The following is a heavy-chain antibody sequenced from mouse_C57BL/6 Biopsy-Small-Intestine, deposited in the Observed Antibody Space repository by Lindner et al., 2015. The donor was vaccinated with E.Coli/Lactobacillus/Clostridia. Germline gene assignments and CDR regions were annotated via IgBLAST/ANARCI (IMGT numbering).Heavy chain of an antibody. D-gene: IGHD2-2*01. Sequence: VQLQESGPELVKPGASVKMSCKASGYTFTTYNTHWVKQSHGKSPEWVGYINPNSGGTNYNQKFRGRVTLTVNKSSSTAYMELRSLTSEDSAVYYCARGVTTFLDFWGQGTTLTVSS. V-gene: IGHV1-22*01. J-gene: IGHJ2*01. CDR1: GYTFTTYN. CDR2: INPNSGGT. CDR3: ARGVTTFLDF.